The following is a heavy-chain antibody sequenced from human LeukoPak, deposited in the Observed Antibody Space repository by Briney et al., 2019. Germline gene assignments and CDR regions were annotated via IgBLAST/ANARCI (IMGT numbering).Heavy chain of an antibody. CDR2: IYYSGST. CDR3: AREEARGGSPRFDY. Sequence: PSGTLSLTCTVSGGSISSGDYYWSWIRQPPGKGLEWIGYIYYSGSTYYNPSLKSRVTISVDTSKNQFSLKLSSVTAADTAVYYCAREEARGGSPRFDYWSQGTLVTVSS. J-gene: IGHJ4*02. D-gene: IGHD1-26*01. V-gene: IGHV4-30-4*01. CDR1: GGSISSGDYY.